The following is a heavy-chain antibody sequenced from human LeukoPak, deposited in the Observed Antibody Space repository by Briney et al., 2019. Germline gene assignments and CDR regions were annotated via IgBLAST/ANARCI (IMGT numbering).Heavy chain of an antibody. V-gene: IGHV3-48*03. CDR2: ISSSGSTI. CDR1: GFTFSSYE. D-gene: IGHD6-13*01. CDR3: ARGQVTGLSSSWFYDYYYMDV. J-gene: IGHJ6*03. Sequence: GGSLRLSCAASGFTFSSYEMNWVRQAPGKGLEWVSYISSSGSTIYYADSVKGRFTISRDNSKNTLYLQMNSLRAEDTAVYYCARGQVTGLSSSWFYDYYYMDVWGKGTTVTVSS.